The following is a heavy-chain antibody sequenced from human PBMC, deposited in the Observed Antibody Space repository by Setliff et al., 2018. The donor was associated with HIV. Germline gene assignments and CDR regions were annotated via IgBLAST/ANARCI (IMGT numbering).Heavy chain of an antibody. D-gene: IGHD2-8*01. CDR2: IYTTGTT. CDR3: ASGPYCSNGVCRYSAWYFDF. J-gene: IGHJ4*02. Sequence: TPSETLSLTCTVSGDSISSGSYYWSWIRQPAGKGLEWIGRIYTTGTTDYNPSLKTRVSMSIDTSKNQFSLNLTSVTAADTAVYYCASGPYCSNGVCRYSAWYFDFWGQGTRVTVSS. V-gene: IGHV4-61*02. CDR1: GDSISSGSYY.